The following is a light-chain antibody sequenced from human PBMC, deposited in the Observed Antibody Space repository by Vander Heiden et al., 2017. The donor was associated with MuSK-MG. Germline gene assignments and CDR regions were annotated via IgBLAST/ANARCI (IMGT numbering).Light chain of an antibody. V-gene: IGLV1-47*02. CDR3: AEWDDSLSGLV. CDR2: SNN. Sequence: QSVLTQPPSASGTPGQRVTISCSGSSSNIGSNYVYWYQQLPGTAPKLLIVSNNQRPSGVPDRFSCYKSGTYASLEISGLWSEDEADDYCAEWDDSLSGLVFGTGTNVTVL. CDR1: SSNIGSNY. J-gene: IGLJ1*01.